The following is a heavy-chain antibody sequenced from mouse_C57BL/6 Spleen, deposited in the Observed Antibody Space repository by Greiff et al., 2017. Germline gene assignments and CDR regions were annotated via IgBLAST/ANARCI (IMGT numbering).Heavy chain of an antibody. J-gene: IGHJ1*03. D-gene: IGHD1-1*01. CDR3: ARVNYGSSYWYFDV. V-gene: IGHV1-26*01. Sequence: EVQLQQSGPELVKPGASVKLSCKASGYTFTDYYMNWVKQSHGKSLEWIGDINPNNGGTSYNQKFKGKATFTVDKSSSTAYMELRSLTSEDSAVYYCARVNYGSSYWYFDVWGTGTTVTVSS. CDR2: INPNNGGT. CDR1: GYTFTDYY.